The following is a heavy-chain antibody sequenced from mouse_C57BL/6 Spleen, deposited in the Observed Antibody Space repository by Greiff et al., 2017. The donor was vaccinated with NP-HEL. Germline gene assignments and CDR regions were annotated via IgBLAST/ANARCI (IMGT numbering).Heavy chain of an antibody. V-gene: IGHV1-81*01. D-gene: IGHD2-5*01. CDR3: VYYSNPWFAY. Sequence: QVQLQQSGAELARPGASVKLSCKASGYTFTSYGISWVKQRTGQGLEWIGEIYPRSGNTYYNEKFKGKATLTADKSSSTAYRGLRSLTSEDSAVYFCVYYSNPWFAYWGQGTLVTVSA. J-gene: IGHJ3*01. CDR2: IYPRSGNT. CDR1: GYTFTSYG.